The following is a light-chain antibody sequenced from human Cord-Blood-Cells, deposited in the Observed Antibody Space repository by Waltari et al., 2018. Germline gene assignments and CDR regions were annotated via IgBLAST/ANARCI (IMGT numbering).Light chain of an antibody. J-gene: IGLJ2*01. Sequence: QSALTQPPSASGSPGQSVTISCTGTSSDAGGYNYVSWYQQHPGKAPKLMIYEVSKRPSWVPDRFSGSKSGNTASLTVSGLQAEDEADYYCSSYAGSNNLVFGGGTNLTVL. V-gene: IGLV2-8*01. CDR3: SSYAGSNNLV. CDR2: EVS. CDR1: SSDAGGYNY.